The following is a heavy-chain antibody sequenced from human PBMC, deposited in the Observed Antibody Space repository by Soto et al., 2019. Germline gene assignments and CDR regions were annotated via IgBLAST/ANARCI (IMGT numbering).Heavy chain of an antibody. CDR2: IFSNDEK. J-gene: IGHJ4*02. D-gene: IGHD1-7*01. V-gene: IGHV2-26*01. CDR1: GFSLSNARMG. CDR3: ARIRAGSVGYKGITETTDY. Sequence: QVTLKESGPVLVKPTETLTLTCTVSGFSLSNARMGVSWIRQPPGKALEWLAHIFSNDEKSYSTSLKSRLTISKDTSKSQVVLTMTNMDPVDTATYYCARIRAGSVGYKGITETTDYWGQGTLVTVSS.